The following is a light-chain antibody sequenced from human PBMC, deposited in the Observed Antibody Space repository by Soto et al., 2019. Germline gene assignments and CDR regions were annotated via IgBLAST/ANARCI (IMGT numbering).Light chain of an antibody. Sequence: QSALTQPASVSGSPGQSITISCTGTSSDVGSYKLVSWYQQHPGKAPKLIIYEGNKRPSGVSNRFSGSKSGNTASLTISGLQAEDEADYYCCSYAGSRTWVFGGGTKVTVL. CDR1: SSDVGSYKL. CDR3: CSYAGSRTWV. J-gene: IGLJ2*01. CDR2: EGN. V-gene: IGLV2-23*01.